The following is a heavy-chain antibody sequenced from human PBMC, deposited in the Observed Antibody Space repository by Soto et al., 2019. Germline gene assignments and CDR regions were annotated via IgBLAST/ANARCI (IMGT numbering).Heavy chain of an antibody. CDR3: AKIFGVVMEAYGMDV. Sequence: ASVKVSCKASGYTFTSYAMHWVRQAPGQRLEWMGWINAGNGNAKYSQKFQGRVTITRDTSASTAYMELSSLRSEDTAVYYCAKIFGVVMEAYGMDVWSQGTTVTVSS. J-gene: IGHJ6*02. V-gene: IGHV1-3*01. CDR1: GYTFTSYA. D-gene: IGHD3-3*01. CDR2: INAGNGNA.